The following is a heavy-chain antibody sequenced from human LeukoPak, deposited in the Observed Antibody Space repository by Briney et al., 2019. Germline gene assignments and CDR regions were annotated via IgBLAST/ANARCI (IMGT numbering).Heavy chain of an antibody. CDR1: GGTFSSYA. CDR2: IIPILNTA. CDR3: ARRDYYYMDV. V-gene: IGHV1-69*06. Sequence: SVKVSCKASGGTFSSYAISWVRQAPGLGLEWMGGIIPILNTANYAQKFQGRVTITADKSTSTAYMELRSLRPDDTAVYYCARRDYYYMDVWGKGTTVTISS. J-gene: IGHJ6*03.